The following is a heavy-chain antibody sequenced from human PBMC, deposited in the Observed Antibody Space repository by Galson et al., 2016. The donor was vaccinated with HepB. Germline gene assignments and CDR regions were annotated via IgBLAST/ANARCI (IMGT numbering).Heavy chain of an antibody. CDR2: IIPIFGRT. CDR1: GGTFSSYA. Sequence: SVKVSCKASGGTFSSYAISWVRQAPGQGLEWMGGIIPIFGRTNYAQKLQGRVTITADKSTSTAYMELRSLRSEDTAVYYCARDGGRDILTGYYPLYYMDVWGKGTTVTVSS. V-gene: IGHV1-69*06. CDR3: ARDGGRDILTGYYPLYYMDV. J-gene: IGHJ6*03. D-gene: IGHD3-9*01.